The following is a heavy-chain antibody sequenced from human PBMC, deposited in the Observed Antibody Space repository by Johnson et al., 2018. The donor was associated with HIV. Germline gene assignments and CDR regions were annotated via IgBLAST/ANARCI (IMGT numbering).Heavy chain of an antibody. V-gene: IGHV3-20*04. CDR2: INWNGGST. CDR3: ARDGEWELSHSAFDI. D-gene: IGHD1-26*01. Sequence: VQLVESGGGLVKPGGSLRLSCAASGFTFDDYGMTWVRQAPGKGLEWVSGINWNGGSTGYADSVRGRFTISRDNSKNTLYLQMNSLRSEDTSVYYCARDGEWELSHSAFDIWGQGTMVTVSS. J-gene: IGHJ3*02. CDR1: GFTFDDYG.